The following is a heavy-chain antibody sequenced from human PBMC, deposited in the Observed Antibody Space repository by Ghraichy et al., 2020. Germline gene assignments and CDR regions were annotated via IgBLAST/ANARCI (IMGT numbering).Heavy chain of an antibody. Sequence: GGSLRLSCAASGFTFSSYAMSWVRQAPGKGLGWVSGISGSGGNTYYADSVKGRFTISRDSTKNTLYLQMNSLRAEDTAVYYCAKETTVTQPSYYYAMDVWGQGTTVTVSS. D-gene: IGHD4-17*01. CDR3: AKETTVTQPSYYYAMDV. V-gene: IGHV3-23*01. CDR1: GFTFSSYA. J-gene: IGHJ6*02. CDR2: ISGSGGNT.